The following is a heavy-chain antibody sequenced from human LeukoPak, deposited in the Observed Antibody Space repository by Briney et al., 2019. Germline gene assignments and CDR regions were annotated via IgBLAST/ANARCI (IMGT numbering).Heavy chain of an antibody. J-gene: IGHJ4*02. CDR3: ARAAYDSTGYLTL. D-gene: IGHD3-22*01. CDR2: IWYDGTNK. Sequence: GGSLRLSCAASGFTFSSYGMHWVRQAPGKGLEWVVVIWYDGTNKYYADSVKGRFTISRDSSKNTLYLQMNNLRAEDTAIYYCARAAYDSTGYLTLWGQGTLVTVSS. CDR1: GFTFSSYG. V-gene: IGHV3-33*01.